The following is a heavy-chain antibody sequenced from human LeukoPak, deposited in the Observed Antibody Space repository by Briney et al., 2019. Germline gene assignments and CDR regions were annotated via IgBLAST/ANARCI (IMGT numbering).Heavy chain of an antibody. CDR3: ARIAPYLDTAMIFDY. V-gene: IGHV2-70D*14. D-gene: IGHD5-18*01. J-gene: IGHJ4*02. CDR1: GMTFSTRGIR. CDR2: IDWDNDK. Sequence: ESGPTLINPTQTLTLTFTVYGMTFSTRGIRESWIRHPPSDTIEGLARIDWDNDKFYSTSLKTRLTISKDTSKNQVVLTMTNMDPVDTATYYCARIAPYLDTAMIFDYWGQGTLVTVSS.